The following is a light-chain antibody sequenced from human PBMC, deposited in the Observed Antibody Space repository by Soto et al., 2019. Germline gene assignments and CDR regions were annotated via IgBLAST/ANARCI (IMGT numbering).Light chain of an antibody. Sequence: EIVLTQSPGTLSLSPGERATLSCRASQSVSSSYLAWYQQKPGQAPRLLIYGASSRATGIPDRFSGSGSGTDFTLTISRLEPEDFAVYYCQQYGSSPHTFGGGNKVESK. V-gene: IGKV3-20*01. J-gene: IGKJ4*01. CDR3: QQYGSSPHT. CDR2: GAS. CDR1: QSVSSSY.